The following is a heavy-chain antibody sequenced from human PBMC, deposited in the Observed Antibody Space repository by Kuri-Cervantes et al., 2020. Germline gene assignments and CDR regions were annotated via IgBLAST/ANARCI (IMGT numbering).Heavy chain of an antibody. D-gene: IGHD2-21*02. CDR2: IYYSGST. CDR1: GGSISSGGYS. Sequence: SQTLSLTCAVSGGSISSGGYSWSWIRQPPGQGLEWIGYIYYSGSTNYNPSLKSRVTISVDTSKNQFSLKLSSVTAADTAVYYCARDRLVEGGDPVLYYYYYGMDVWGQGTTVTVSS. J-gene: IGHJ6*02. CDR3: ARDRLVEGGDPVLYYYYYGMDV. V-gene: IGHV4-61*08.